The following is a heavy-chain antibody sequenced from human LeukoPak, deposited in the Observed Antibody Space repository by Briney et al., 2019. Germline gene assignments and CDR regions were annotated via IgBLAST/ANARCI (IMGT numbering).Heavy chain of an antibody. CDR1: GGSISSSSYS. J-gene: IGHJ4*02. D-gene: IGHD3-3*01. CDR2: IYYSGTT. Sequence: PSETLSLTXTVSGGSISSSSYSWGWIRQPPGKGLEWIGSIYYSGTTYYNPSLKSRVTISVDTSKIQFSLKLSSVAATDTAVYFSARLRFDFWSGYTHPYFDYWGQGTLVTVSS. V-gene: IGHV4-39*01. CDR3: ARLRFDFWSGYTHPYFDY.